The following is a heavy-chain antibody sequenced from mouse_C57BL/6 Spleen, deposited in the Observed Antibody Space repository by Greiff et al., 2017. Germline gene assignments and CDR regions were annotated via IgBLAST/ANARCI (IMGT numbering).Heavy chain of an antibody. J-gene: IGHJ3*01. CDR2: ISYDGSN. D-gene: IGHD3-1*01. V-gene: IGHV3-6*01. Sequence: EVHLVESGPGLVKPSQSLSLTCSVTGYSITSGYYWNWIRQFPGNKLEWIGYISYDGSNNYNPSLKNRITITRDTSKNPFYLELNSVTTEDTATYYCARDRGTAWFAYWGQGTLVTVAA. CDR1: GYSITSGYY. CDR3: ARDRGTAWFAY.